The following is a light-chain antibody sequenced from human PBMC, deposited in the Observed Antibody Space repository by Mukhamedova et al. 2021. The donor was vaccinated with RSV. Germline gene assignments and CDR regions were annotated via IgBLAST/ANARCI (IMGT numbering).Light chain of an antibody. Sequence: QHPGKAPKLMIYEVSNRPSGIPDRFSGSSSGNTASLTITGAQAEDEADYYCNSRDSSGNHWVFGGGTKLTVL. V-gene: IGLV3-19*01. CDR3: NSRDSSGNHWV. CDR2: EVS. J-gene: IGLJ3*02.